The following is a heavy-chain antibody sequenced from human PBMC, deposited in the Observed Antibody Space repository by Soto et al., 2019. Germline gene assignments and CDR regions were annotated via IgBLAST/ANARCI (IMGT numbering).Heavy chain of an antibody. CDR2: INHSGRT. Sequence: QVQLQQWGAGLLKPSETLSLTCAVYGGSFSGYYWSWIRQPPGKGLEWIGEINHSGRTSYSPSLKSRVTISVDTSKNQFSLKLSSVTAADTAVYYCARVGGWSYYYAVDVWGQGTTVTVSS. D-gene: IGHD6-19*01. CDR3: ARVGGWSYYYAVDV. CDR1: GGSFSGYY. V-gene: IGHV4-34*01. J-gene: IGHJ6*02.